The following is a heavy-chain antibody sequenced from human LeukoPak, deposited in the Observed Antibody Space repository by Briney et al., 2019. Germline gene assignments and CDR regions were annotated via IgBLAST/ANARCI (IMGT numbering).Heavy chain of an antibody. Sequence: SETLSLTCTVSGVSINSGSYYWSWIRQPAGKGLEWIGRIYTSGSTNYNPSLKSRVSISVDTSKNQFSLKLNSVTAADTAVYYCARVTSGGYLDSWGQGTLVTVSS. CDR2: IYTSGST. CDR3: ARVTSGGYLDS. V-gene: IGHV4-61*02. CDR1: GVSINSGSYY. J-gene: IGHJ4*02. D-gene: IGHD3-22*01.